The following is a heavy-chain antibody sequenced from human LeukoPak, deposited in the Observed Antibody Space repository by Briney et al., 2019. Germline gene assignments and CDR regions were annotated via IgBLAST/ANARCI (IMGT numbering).Heavy chain of an antibody. V-gene: IGHV3-7*05. CDR3: ARASNPWLQLT. J-gene: IGHJ5*02. CDR1: GFTFSNYW. Sequence: PGGSLRLSCAASGFTFSNYWMIWVRQAPGKGLEWVGNIKQDRSVNRYADSVRGRFTISRDNAQTSLYLQMNSLRAEDTAVYYCARASNPWLQLTWGQGTLVTVSS. D-gene: IGHD5-24*01. CDR2: IKQDRSVN.